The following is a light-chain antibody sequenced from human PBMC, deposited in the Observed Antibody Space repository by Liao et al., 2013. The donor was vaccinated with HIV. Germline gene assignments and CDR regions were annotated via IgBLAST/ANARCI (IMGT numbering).Light chain of an antibody. V-gene: IGLV3-1*01. Sequence: SYDLTQPPSVSVSPGQTASITCSGDKLGDKYTCWYQQKPGQSPVLVIYKDTKRPSGIPERFSGSNSGNTATLTISRVEAGDEADYYCHVWDSTSGHVFGTGTKVTVL. J-gene: IGLJ1*01. CDR2: KDT. CDR3: HVWDSTSGHV. CDR1: KLGDKY.